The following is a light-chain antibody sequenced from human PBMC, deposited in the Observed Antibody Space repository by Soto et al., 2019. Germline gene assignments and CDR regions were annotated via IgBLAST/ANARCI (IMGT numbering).Light chain of an antibody. CDR1: QSVSSGH. CDR2: GAS. J-gene: IGKJ1*01. V-gene: IGKV3-20*01. CDR3: QQYGHSLWT. Sequence: DIVLTQPPGTLSLSPGERASLSCRASQSVSSGHLAWYQQKPGQAPRLLIYGASSRATGIPDRFSGSGSGTDFTLTISRLEPEDYEVYYCQQYGHSLWTLGQGTKVDIK.